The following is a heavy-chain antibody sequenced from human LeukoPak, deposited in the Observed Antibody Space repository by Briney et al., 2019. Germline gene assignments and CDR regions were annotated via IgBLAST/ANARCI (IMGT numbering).Heavy chain of an antibody. CDR3: ARDRRGYGSFDS. CDR1: DGSISSYY. Sequence: SETLSLTCTVSDGSISSYYWNWIRQPPGKGLEWIGFIYDSGSTNYNPSLYSRLTISVDTSKNQFSLKLTSVTAADTAVYYCARDRRGYGSFDSWGQGTLATVSS. V-gene: IGHV4-59*01. J-gene: IGHJ4*02. CDR2: IYDSGST. D-gene: IGHD5-18*01.